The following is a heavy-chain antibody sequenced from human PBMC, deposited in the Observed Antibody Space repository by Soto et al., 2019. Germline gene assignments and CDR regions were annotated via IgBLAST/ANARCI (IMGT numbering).Heavy chain of an antibody. CDR1: GGTFSSYA. CDR3: AISRDGYNYPAVLFDY. Sequence: SLKFSCKASGGTFSSYAISWVRQAPGQGLEWMCGNIPIFGTANYAEKFQGRVTITADESASTAYMELSSLRSEDTAVYYCAISRDGYNYPAVLFDYWGQRTLVSVSS. V-gene: IGHV1-69*13. D-gene: IGHD5-12*01. J-gene: IGHJ4*02. CDR2: NIPIFGTA.